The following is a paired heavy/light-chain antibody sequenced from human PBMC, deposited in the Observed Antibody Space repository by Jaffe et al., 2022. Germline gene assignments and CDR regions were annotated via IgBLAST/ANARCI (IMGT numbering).Light chain of an antibody. J-gene: IGKJ2*01. CDR3: QQLNSYPSYT. Sequence: DIQLTQSPSFLSASVGDRVTITCRASQGISSYLAWYQQKPGKAPKLLIYAASTLQSGVPSRFSGSGSGTEFTLTISSLQPEDFATYYCQQLNSYPSYTFGQGTKLEIK. V-gene: IGKV1-9*01. CDR1: QGISSY. CDR2: AAS.
Heavy chain of an antibody. J-gene: IGHJ3*02. CDR2: IIPIFGTA. V-gene: IGHV1-69*05. CDR1: GGTFSSYA. CDR3: ARDLGGPPVGANYSPGAFDI. Sequence: QVQLVQSGAEVKKPGSSVKVSCKASGGTFSSYAISWVRQAPGQGLEWMGGIIPIFGTANYAQKFQGRVTITTDESTSTAYMELSSLRSEDTAVYYCARDLGGPPVGANYSPGAFDIWGQGTMVTVSS. D-gene: IGHD1-26*01.